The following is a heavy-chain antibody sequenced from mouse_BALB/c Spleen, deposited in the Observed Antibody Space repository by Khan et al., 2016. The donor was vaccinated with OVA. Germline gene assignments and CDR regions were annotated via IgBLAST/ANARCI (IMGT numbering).Heavy chain of an antibody. V-gene: IGHV5-17*02. Sequence: EVELVESGGGLVQPGGSRKLSCAASGFTFSSFGMHWVRQAPEKGLEWVAYISSGSSAIYYADTVKGRFTISRDNPKNTLFLQMTSLRSEDTAMYYCARSYWAYWGQGTLFTVSA. CDR3: ARSYWAY. D-gene: IGHD2-12*01. CDR1: GFTFSSFG. CDR2: ISSGSSAI. J-gene: IGHJ3*01.